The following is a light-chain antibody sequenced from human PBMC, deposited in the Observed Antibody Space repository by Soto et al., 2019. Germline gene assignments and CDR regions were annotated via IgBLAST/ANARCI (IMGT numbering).Light chain of an antibody. CDR3: GTWDSSLSAFYV. CDR1: SSNIRNNY. CDR2: ENN. V-gene: IGLV1-51*02. Sequence: QSMLTQPPSVSAAPGQKVTISCSGSSSNIRNNYVSWYQQLPGTAPKLLIYENNKRPSGIPDRFSGSKSGTSATLGITGLQTGDEADYYCGTWDSSLSAFYVFGTGTKVTVL. J-gene: IGLJ1*01.